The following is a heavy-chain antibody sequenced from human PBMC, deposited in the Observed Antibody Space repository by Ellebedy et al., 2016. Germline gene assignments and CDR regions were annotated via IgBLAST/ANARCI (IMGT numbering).Heavy chain of an antibody. D-gene: IGHD3-16*01. CDR3: TRGGLDNSFDV. CDR2: ISPTSGSTI. CDR1: GFTFTSYS. V-gene: IGHV3-48*02. Sequence: GESLKISXAVSGFTFTSYSMKWVRQTPGKGLEWVSYISPTSGSTIYYADSVKGRFTISRDYAKNSVYLQMNSLRDEDTAVYYCTRGGLDNSFDVWGQGTMVTVSS. J-gene: IGHJ3*01.